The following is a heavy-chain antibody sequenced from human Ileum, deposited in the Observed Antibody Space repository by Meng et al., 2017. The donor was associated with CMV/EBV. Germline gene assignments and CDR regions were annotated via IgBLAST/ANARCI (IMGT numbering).Heavy chain of an antibody. CDR3: ARAHHSDSRGMFDY. Sequence: ASVKVSCKASGYTFTNDYLHWVRQAPGQGLEWMGIINPSGGNANYARRFQGRVTMTRDMSRSSVYMELSSLRSDDTAVYYCARAHHSDSRGMFDYWGQGTLVTVSS. V-gene: IGHV1-46*01. CDR2: INPSGGNA. J-gene: IGHJ4*02. D-gene: IGHD3-22*01. CDR1: GYTFTNDY.